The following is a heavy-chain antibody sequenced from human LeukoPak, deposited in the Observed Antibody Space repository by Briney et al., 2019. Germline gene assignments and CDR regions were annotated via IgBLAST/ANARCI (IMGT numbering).Heavy chain of an antibody. CDR2: ISSSGGST. Sequence: SGGSLRLSCVASEFTFSIYAMTWVRQAPGEGLEWVSSISSSGGSTYYADSVKGRFTISRDNSKNTLYLQMNSLRAEDTAVYYCAKDSPHSGWYGQMDNWGQGTLVTVSS. CDR3: AKDSPHSGWYGQMDN. D-gene: IGHD6-19*01. CDR1: EFTFSIYA. V-gene: IGHV3-23*01. J-gene: IGHJ4*02.